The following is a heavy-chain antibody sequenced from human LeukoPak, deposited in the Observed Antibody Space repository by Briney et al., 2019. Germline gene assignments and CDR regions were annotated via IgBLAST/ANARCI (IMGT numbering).Heavy chain of an antibody. J-gene: IGHJ4*02. CDR1: GFTFSSYG. D-gene: IGHD1-14*01. Sequence: LAGGSLRLSCAASGFTFSSYGMHWVRQAPGKGLEWVAVISYDGSNKYYADSVKGRFTISRDNSKNTLYLQMNSLRAEDTAVYYCAKRSWATVSIPGFDYWGQGTLVTVSS. V-gene: IGHV3-30*18. CDR3: AKRSWATVSIPGFDY. CDR2: ISYDGSNK.